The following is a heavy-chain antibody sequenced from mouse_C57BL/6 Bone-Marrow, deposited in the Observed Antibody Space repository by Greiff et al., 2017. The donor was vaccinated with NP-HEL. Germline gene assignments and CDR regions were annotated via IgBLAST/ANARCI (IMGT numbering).Heavy chain of an antibody. CDR3: ARRGYYFDY. V-gene: IGHV1-64*01. CDR1: GYTFTSYW. Sequence: QVHVKQSGAELVKPGASVKLSCKASGYTFTSYWMHWVKQRPGQGLEWIGMIHPNSGSTNYNEKFKSKATLTVDKSSSTAYMQLSSLTSEDSAVYYCARRGYYFDYWGQGTTLTVSS. J-gene: IGHJ2*01. CDR2: IHPNSGST.